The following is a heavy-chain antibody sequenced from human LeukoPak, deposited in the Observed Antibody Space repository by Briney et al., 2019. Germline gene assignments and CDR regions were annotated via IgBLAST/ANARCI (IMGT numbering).Heavy chain of an antibody. J-gene: IGHJ4*02. Sequence: AGGSLRLSCAASGFTFSSFSMNWVRQAPGKGLEWVANIKQDGSEKYYVDSVKGRFTISRDNAKNSLYLQMNSLRAEDTAVFYCAKLRVGAIDYWGQGTLVTVSS. CDR3: AKLRVGAIDY. V-gene: IGHV3-7*01. D-gene: IGHD1-26*01. CDR2: IKQDGSEK. CDR1: GFTFSSFS.